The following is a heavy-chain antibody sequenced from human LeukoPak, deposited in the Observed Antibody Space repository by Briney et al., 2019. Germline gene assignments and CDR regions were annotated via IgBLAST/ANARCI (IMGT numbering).Heavy chain of an antibody. CDR2: IYYSGST. CDR3: ARIGLRYFDWSPGFDP. D-gene: IGHD3-9*01. CDR1: GGSISSYY. Sequence: SETLSLTCTVSGGSISSYYWSWIRQPPGKGLEWIGYIYYSGSTNYNPSLKSRVTISVDTSKNQFSLKLSSVTAADTAVYYCARIGLRYFDWSPGFDPWGQGTLVTVSS. V-gene: IGHV4-59*08. J-gene: IGHJ5*02.